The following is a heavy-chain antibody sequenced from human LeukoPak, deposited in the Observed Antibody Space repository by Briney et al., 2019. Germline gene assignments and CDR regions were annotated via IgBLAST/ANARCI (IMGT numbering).Heavy chain of an antibody. CDR1: GYTFTKYG. J-gene: IGHJ4*02. V-gene: IGHV1-18*01. Sequence: GASVKVSCKTSGYTFTKYGISCVRHAPGPGLEWRGWITTYNDNTDHIQKVQGRLTMTDHKCTSTAYTELRSLRPDGTAVYYCARINGWLVYANNVKYFEYWAQGPLVPVST. D-gene: IGHD2-8*01. CDR3: ARINGWLVYANNVKYFEY. CDR2: ITTYNDNT.